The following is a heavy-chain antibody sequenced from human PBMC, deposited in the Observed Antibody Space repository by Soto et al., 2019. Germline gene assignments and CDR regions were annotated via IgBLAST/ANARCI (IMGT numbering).Heavy chain of an antibody. CDR1: GYTFTGYY. D-gene: IGHD6-19*01. CDR2: INPNSGGT. J-gene: IGHJ4*02. CDR3: AAAQTSRQWYYFDY. V-gene: IGHV1-2*04. Sequence: ASVKVSCKASGYTFTGYYMHWVRQAPGQGLEWMGWINPNSGGTNYAQKFQGWVTMTRDTSISTAYMELSRLRSDDTAVYYCAAAQTSRQWYYFDYWGQGTLVTVSS.